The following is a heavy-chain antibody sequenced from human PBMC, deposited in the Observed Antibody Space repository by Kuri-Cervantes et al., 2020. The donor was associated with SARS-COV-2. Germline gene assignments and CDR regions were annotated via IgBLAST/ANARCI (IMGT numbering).Heavy chain of an antibody. CDR1: GFTFSGSA. Sequence: GESLKISCAASGFTFSGSAMRWVRQASGKGLEWVGRIRSKANSYATAYAASVKGRFTISRDDSKSTAYLQMNSLKTEDTAVYYCVGGQAAGPRGFGYWGQGTLVTVSS. J-gene: IGHJ4*02. CDR3: VGGQAAGPRGFGY. V-gene: IGHV3-73*01. CDR2: IRSKANSYAT. D-gene: IGHD6-13*01.